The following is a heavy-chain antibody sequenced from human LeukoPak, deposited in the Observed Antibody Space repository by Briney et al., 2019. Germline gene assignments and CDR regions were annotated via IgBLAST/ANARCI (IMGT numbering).Heavy chain of an antibody. CDR2: ISAYNGNT. D-gene: IGHD6-13*01. V-gene: IGHV1-18*01. J-gene: IGHJ4*02. CDR1: GYTFTSYG. CDR3: ARDRRIAAAGSFDY. Sequence: ASVKVSCKASGYTFTSYGISWVRQAPGQGLEWMGWISAYNGNTNYAQKLQGRVTMTTDTSTSTAYMELRSLRSDDTAVYYCARDRRIAAAGSFDYWGQGTLVTVSS.